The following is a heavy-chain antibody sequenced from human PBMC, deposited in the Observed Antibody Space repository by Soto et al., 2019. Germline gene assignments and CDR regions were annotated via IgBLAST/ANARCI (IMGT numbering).Heavy chain of an antibody. V-gene: IGHV1-18*04. CDR1: GYTFTLYG. CDR2: ISAYNGNT. D-gene: IGHD3-22*01. Sequence: ASLKVSCKASGYTFTLYGISRVREAPGQGLELMGWISAYNGNTNYAQKLQGRVTMNTDTSTSTAYMELRSLRSDDTAVYYCAREPPDSSGYCFDYWGQGTLVTVYS. CDR3: AREPPDSSGYCFDY. J-gene: IGHJ4*02.